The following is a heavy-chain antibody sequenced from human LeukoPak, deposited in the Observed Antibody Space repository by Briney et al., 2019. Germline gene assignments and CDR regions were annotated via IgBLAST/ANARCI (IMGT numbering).Heavy chain of an antibody. J-gene: IGHJ4*02. Sequence: GASVKVSCKASGGTFSSYTISWVRQAPGQGLEWMGRIIPILDIANYAQKFQGRVTITADKSTSTAYMELSSLRSEDTAVYYCAREGGRKAVAGTRSPYHWGQGTLVTVSS. CDR2: IIPILDIA. D-gene: IGHD6-19*01. CDR1: GGTFSSYT. V-gene: IGHV1-69*04. CDR3: AREGGRKAVAGTRSPYH.